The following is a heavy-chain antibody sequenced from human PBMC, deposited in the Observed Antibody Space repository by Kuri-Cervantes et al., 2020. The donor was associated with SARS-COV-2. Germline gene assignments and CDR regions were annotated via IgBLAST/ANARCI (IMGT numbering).Heavy chain of an antibody. D-gene: IGHD3-3*01. V-gene: IGHV4-34*01. CDR1: GDSFSGSY. CDR2: INHSGST. Sequence: SETLSLTCALYGDSFSGSYYSWIRQPPGKGLEWIGEINHSGSTNYNPSLKSRVTISVDTSKNQFYLKLSSVTAADTAVYYCARGRSITIFGVVIEKYGMDVWGQGTTVTVSS. CDR3: ARGRSITIFGVVIEKYGMDV. J-gene: IGHJ6*02.